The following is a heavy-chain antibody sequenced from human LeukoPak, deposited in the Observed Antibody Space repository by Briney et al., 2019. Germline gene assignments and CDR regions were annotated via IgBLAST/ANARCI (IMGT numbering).Heavy chain of an antibody. D-gene: IGHD1-26*01. CDR2: IIPIFGTA. J-gene: IGHJ4*02. Sequence: SVKVSCKASGGTFSSYAISWVRQAPGQGLEWMGRIIPIFGTANYAQKLQGRVTMTTDTSTSTAYMELRSLRSDDTAVYYCARAEYIGATWDGYWGQGTLVTVSS. CDR1: GGTFSSYA. CDR3: ARAEYIGATWDGY. V-gene: IGHV1-69*05.